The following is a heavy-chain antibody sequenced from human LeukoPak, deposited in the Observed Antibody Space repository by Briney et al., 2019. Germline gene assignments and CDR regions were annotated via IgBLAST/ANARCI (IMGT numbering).Heavy chain of an antibody. V-gene: IGHV1-2*02. CDR2: INPNSGGT. Sequence: GASVKVSGKASGSTFTGYYMPWVRRAPGQGLEWMGWINPNSGGTNYAQKFQGRVTMTRDTSISTAYMELSRLRSDDTAVYYCARGRVASPADYWGQGTLVTVSS. CDR1: GSTFTGYY. CDR3: ARGRVASPADY. D-gene: IGHD3-3*01. J-gene: IGHJ4*02.